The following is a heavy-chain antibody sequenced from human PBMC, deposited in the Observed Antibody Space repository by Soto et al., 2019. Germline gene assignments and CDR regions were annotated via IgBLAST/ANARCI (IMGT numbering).Heavy chain of an antibody. CDR2: ISYTGST. Sequence: SETLSLTCAVSGDSIRSYYWSWIRQPPGKGLEWIGYISYTGSTHYNPSLKSRVTISADTSKSQFSLKLSSVTTADTALYYCAREGVAAPYYYYGMDVWGQGSTVTVSS. CDR3: AREGVAAPYYYYGMDV. CDR1: GDSIRSYY. V-gene: IGHV4-59*01. D-gene: IGHD2-15*01. J-gene: IGHJ6*02.